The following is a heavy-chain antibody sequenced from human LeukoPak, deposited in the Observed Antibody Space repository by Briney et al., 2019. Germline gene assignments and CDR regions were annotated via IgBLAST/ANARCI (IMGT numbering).Heavy chain of an antibody. Sequence: SETLSLTCAVYGGSFSGYYWSWIRQPPGKGLEWIGEINHSGSTNYNPSLKSRVTISVDTSKNQFSLKLSSVTAADTAVYYCARGIPDYDGNGELDYWGQGTLVTVSS. J-gene: IGHJ4*02. V-gene: IGHV4-34*01. CDR2: INHSGST. D-gene: IGHD4-23*01. CDR1: GGSFSGYY. CDR3: ARGIPDYDGNGELDY.